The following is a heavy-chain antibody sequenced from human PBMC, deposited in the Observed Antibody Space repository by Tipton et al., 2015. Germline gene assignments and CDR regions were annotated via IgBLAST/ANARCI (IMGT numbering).Heavy chain of an antibody. V-gene: IGHV4-39*01. Sequence: TLSLTCSVSGGSISSSSYYWDWIRQPPGKGLEWIGSIYYSGSTYYNPSLKSRVTISVDTSKTQFSLKMSSVTASDTAVYYCARARGRHGGLFDSWGQGTLVTVSS. CDR1: GGSISSSSYY. CDR2: IYYSGST. CDR3: ARARGRHGGLFDS. D-gene: IGHD4-23*01. J-gene: IGHJ4*02.